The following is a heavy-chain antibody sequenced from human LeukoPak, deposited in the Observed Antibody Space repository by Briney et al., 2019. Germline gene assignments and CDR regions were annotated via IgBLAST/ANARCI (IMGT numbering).Heavy chain of an antibody. Sequence: PGGSLRLSCSASGFTFNNYDMHWVRHVTGKGLEWVSSIGTTGDTLYSDSVKRRFTIPRQNDNSSFYLQKHALIAGDTSVFYCPRVKAYCVTGCDYYYWGQVAQVTVFS. D-gene: IGHD2-21*01. V-gene: IGHV3-13*01. J-gene: IGHJ4*02. CDR2: IGTTGDT. CDR1: GFTFNNYD. CDR3: PRVKAYCVTGCDYYY.